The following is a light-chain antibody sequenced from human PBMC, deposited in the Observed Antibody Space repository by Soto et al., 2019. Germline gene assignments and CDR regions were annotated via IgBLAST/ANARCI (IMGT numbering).Light chain of an antibody. Sequence: EIALTQSQGTLSLSPGERAALSCLASQSVSSSYLAWYQQKPGQAPRLLIYGASSRATGIPDRFSGSGSGTDFTLTISRLEPEDFAVYYCQQYGSSPPITFGQGTRLEI. CDR2: GAS. CDR1: QSVSSSY. J-gene: IGKJ5*01. CDR3: QQYGSSPPIT. V-gene: IGKV3-20*01.